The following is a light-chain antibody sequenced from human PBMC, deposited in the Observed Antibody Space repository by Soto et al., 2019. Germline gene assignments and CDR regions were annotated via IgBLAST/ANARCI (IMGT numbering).Light chain of an antibody. J-gene: IGKJ5*01. Sequence: DIQMTQSPSTLSGSVGDRVTITCRASQTISSWLAWYQQKPGKAPKLLIYKASTLQNGVPARFIGSGSGTEFTLTISSLQPDDVATYYCQQYTCLWTFGPGTRLEIK. V-gene: IGKV1-5*03. CDR2: KAS. CDR1: QTISSW. CDR3: QQYTCLWT.